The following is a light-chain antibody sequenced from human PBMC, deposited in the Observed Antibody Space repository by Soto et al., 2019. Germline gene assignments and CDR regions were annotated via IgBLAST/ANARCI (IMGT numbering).Light chain of an antibody. CDR3: QQYYSTPPT. J-gene: IGKJ1*01. V-gene: IGKV4-1*01. Sequence: DIVMTQSPDSLAVSLGERATINCKSSQTVLYSPNNKNYLAWYQQKPGQPPKLLIYWASTRESGVPDRFSGSGSGTDFTLTITSLQAEDVAVYYCQQYYSTPPTFGQGTKVEIK. CDR1: QTVLYSPNNKNY. CDR2: WAS.